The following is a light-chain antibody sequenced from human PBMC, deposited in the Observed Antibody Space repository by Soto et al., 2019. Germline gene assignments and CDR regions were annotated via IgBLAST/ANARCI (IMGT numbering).Light chain of an antibody. Sequence: DVPMTQSPPSLAASVGDRVTITCQASQDISKYLRWYQQKPGRAPKLLIYDAFTLQTRVPSRFSASGSGTDFTFTISSLQPEDVASYYCQSYDNLPPVFGPGTIVDI. CDR1: QDISKY. V-gene: IGKV1-33*01. CDR2: DAF. J-gene: IGKJ3*01. CDR3: QSYDNLPPV.